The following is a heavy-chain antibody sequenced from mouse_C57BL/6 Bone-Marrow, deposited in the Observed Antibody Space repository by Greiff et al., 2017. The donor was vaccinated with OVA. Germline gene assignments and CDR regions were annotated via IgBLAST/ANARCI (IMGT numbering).Heavy chain of an antibody. CDR2: IDPEDGDT. J-gene: IGHJ1*03. CDR1: GFNIKDYY. Sequence: EVKLQQSGAELVRPGASVKLSCTASGFNIKDYYMHWVKQRPEQGLEWIGRIDPEDGDTEYAPKFQGKATMTADTSSNTAYLQLSSLTSEDTAVYYCATKKLLHGDGYFDVWGTGTTVTVSS. V-gene: IGHV14-1*01. CDR3: ATKKLLHGDGYFDV. D-gene: IGHD1-1*01.